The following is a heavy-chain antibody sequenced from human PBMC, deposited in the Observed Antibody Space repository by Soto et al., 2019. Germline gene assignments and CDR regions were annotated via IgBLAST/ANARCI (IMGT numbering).Heavy chain of an antibody. CDR3: AKDISRDYYYYYGMDV. V-gene: IGHV3-9*01. Sequence: GGSLRLSCAASGLTFDDYAMHWVRQAPGKGLEWVSGISWNSGSIGYADSVKGRFTISRDNAKNSLYLQMNSLRAEDTALYYCAKDISRDYYYYYGMDVWGQGTTVTVSS. CDR1: GLTFDDYA. J-gene: IGHJ6*02. CDR2: ISWNSGSI.